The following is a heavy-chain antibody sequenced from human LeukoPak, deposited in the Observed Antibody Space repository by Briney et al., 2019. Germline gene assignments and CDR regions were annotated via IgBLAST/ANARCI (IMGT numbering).Heavy chain of an antibody. J-gene: IGHJ4*02. V-gene: IGHV4-59*08. CDR3: ARHDSRPGSGPFDN. CDR2: IYYSGST. D-gene: IGHD3-10*01. Sequence: SETLSLTCTVSGGSISSYYWSWIRQPPGKGLEWIGYIYYSGSTNYNPSLKSRVTISVDTSKNQFSLKLSSVTAADTAVYYCARHDSRPGSGPFDNWGQGTLVTVSS. CDR1: GGSISSYY.